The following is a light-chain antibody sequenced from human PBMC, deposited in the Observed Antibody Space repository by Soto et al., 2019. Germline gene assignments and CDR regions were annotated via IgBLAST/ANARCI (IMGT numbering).Light chain of an antibody. Sequence: DIQMTQSPSTLSASVGDRVTIICRASQSISSWLAWYQQKPGKAPKLLIYDASSLESGVPSRFSGSGSGTEFTLTISSLQPDDFATYYCQQYNSYSSTFGQGTKVEIK. CDR1: QSISSW. CDR2: DAS. V-gene: IGKV1-5*02. J-gene: IGKJ1*01. CDR3: QQYNSYSST.